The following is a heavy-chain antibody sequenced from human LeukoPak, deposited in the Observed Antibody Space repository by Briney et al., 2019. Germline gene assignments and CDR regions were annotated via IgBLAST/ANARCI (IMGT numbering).Heavy chain of an antibody. D-gene: IGHD3-16*02. CDR2: IKQDGSEK. J-gene: IGHJ4*02. Sequence: GGSLRLSCATSGFTFSSHWMSWVRQAPGKGLEWVSSIKQDGSEKYYVDSVKGRFTISRDNAKNSLCLQMNSLRAEGTAVYYCARDRVDDYLWGTYRIDYWGQGTLVTVSS. V-gene: IGHV3-7*04. CDR3: ARDRVDDYLWGTYRIDY. CDR1: GFTFSSHW.